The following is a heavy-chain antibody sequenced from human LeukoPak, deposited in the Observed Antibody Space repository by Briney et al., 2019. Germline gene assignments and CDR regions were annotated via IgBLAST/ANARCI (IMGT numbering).Heavy chain of an antibody. J-gene: IGHJ4*02. CDR2: INHSGST. D-gene: IGHD3-10*01. CDR3: ARVKATMVRGPWRVFDY. CDR1: GGSFSGYY. Sequence: SETLSLTCAVYGGSFSGYYWSWIRQPPGKGLEWIGEINHSGSTNYNPSLKSRVTISVDTSKNQFSLKLSSVTAADTAVYCCARVKATMVRGPWRVFDYWGQGTLVTVSS. V-gene: IGHV4-34*01.